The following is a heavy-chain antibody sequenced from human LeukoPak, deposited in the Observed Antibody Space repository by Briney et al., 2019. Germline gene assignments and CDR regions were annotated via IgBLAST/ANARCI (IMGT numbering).Heavy chain of an antibody. J-gene: IGHJ4*02. V-gene: IGHV3-48*04. Sequence: GGSLRLSCAASGFTFSSYSMNWVRQAPGKGLEWVSYISSRSSTIYYADSVKGRFTISRDNAKNSLYLQMNSLRAEDTAVYYCARRRDSGSLQHLDYWGQGTLVTVSS. CDR1: GFTFSSYS. CDR2: ISSRSSTI. D-gene: IGHD1-26*01. CDR3: ARRRDSGSLQHLDY.